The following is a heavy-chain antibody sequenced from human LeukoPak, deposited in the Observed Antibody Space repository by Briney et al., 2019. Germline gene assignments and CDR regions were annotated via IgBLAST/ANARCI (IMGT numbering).Heavy chain of an antibody. Sequence: PGGSLRLSCAASGFTVSSNYMSWVRQAPGKGLEWVSVIYSGGSTYYADSVKGRFTISRDNAKNSLYLQMNSLRAEDTAVYYCASPTPTVTTSAGDWGQGTLVTVSS. CDR3: ASPTPTVTTSAGD. CDR2: IYSGGST. D-gene: IGHD4-11*01. CDR1: GFTVSSNY. V-gene: IGHV3-53*01. J-gene: IGHJ4*02.